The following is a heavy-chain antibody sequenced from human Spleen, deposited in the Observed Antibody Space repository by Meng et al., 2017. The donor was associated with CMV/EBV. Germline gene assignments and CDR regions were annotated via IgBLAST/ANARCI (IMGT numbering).Heavy chain of an antibody. D-gene: IGHD3-3*01. Sequence: SGPTLVKPTQTLTLTCTFSGFSLSTSGVGVGWIRQPPGKALEWLALIYWNDDKRYSPSLKSRLTITKDTSKNQVVLTMTNMDPVDTATYYCAHTVKDYDFWSGEWYYYGMDVWGQGTTVTVSS. J-gene: IGHJ6*02. CDR2: IYWNDDK. CDR3: AHTVKDYDFWSGEWYYYGMDV. CDR1: GFSLSTSGVG. V-gene: IGHV2-5*01.